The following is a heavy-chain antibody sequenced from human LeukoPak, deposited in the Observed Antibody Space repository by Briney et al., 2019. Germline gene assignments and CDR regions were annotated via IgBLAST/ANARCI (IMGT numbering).Heavy chain of an antibody. J-gene: IGHJ4*02. V-gene: IGHV3-30-3*01. Sequence: PGRSLRLSCAASGFTFSDYAMHWVRQAPGKGLEWVAVISYDGSNEYYADSVKGRFTISRDNAKNSLYLQMNSLRAEDTAVYYCARANCGGDCYSDYWGQGTLVTVSS. D-gene: IGHD2-21*02. CDR1: GFTFSDYA. CDR3: ARANCGGDCYSDY. CDR2: ISYDGSNE.